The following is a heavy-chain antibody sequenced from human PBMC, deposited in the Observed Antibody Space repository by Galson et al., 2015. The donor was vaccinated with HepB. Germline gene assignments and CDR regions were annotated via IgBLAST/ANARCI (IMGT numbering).Heavy chain of an antibody. Sequence: SLRLSCAASGFTFSSYGMHWVRQAPGKGLEWVAVISYDGSNKYYADSVKGRFIISRDNSKNTLYLQMNSLRAEDTAVYYCAKDLFSEWELLPSHGVYWGQGTLVTVSS. CDR3: AKDLFSEWELLPSHGVY. J-gene: IGHJ4*02. CDR1: GFTFSSYG. D-gene: IGHD1-26*01. V-gene: IGHV3-30*18. CDR2: ISYDGSNK.